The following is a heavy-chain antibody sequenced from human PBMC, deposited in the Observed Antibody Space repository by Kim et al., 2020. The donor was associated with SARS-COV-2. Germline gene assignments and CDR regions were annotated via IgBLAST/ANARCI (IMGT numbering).Heavy chain of an antibody. CDR2: IYYSGST. J-gene: IGHJ3*02. D-gene: IGHD6-19*01. Sequence: SETLSLTCTVSGGSISSYYWSWIRQPPGKGLEWIGYIYYSGSTNYNPSLKSRVTISVDTSKNQSSLKLSSVTAADTAVYYCARAQTSFTGYSSGWYVGTIAFDSWGQGTMVTVSS. V-gene: IGHV4-59*01. CDR3: ARAQTSFTGYSSGWYVGTIAFDS. CDR1: GGSISSYY.